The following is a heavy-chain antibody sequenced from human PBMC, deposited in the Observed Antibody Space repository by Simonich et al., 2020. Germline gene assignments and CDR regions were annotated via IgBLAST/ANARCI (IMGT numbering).Heavy chain of an antibody. CDR3: ARGGYSGSYNWFDP. J-gene: IGHJ5*02. CDR1: GLTFSRYD. D-gene: IGHD1-26*01. V-gene: IGHV3-13*04. Sequence: EVQLVESGGGLVHPGGALRLSCAASGLTFSRYDMPWDHQATRKGMECVSAYGTAGDTYSPGSVKGRFTISRENAKNSLYLQMNSLRAGDTAVYYCARGGYSGSYNWFDPWGQGTLVTVSS. CDR2: YGTAGDT.